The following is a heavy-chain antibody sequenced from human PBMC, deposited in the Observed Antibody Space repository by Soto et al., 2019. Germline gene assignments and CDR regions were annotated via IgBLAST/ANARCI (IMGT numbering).Heavy chain of an antibody. CDR1: GASITKGKW. Sequence: QVQLQESGPGLVKPSETLTLTCAVSGASITKGKWWSWVRQPPGKGLEWIGEISHRVSPNYNPALRSRVTIXVXXXXXXXSLXXSVXXXXXXXXXXXXXGXYGYSLAYWGQGTLVTVSS. CDR3: XXGXYGYSLAY. CDR2: ISHRVSP. J-gene: IGHJ4*02. V-gene: IGHV4-4*02. D-gene: IGHD5-18*01.